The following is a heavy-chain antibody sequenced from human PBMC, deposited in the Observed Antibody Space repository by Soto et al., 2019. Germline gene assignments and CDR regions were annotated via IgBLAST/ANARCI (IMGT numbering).Heavy chain of an antibody. CDR2: FDSEEGKL. V-gene: IGHV1-24*01. Sequence: ASVKVSCKVSGYTLSELSMHWVRQAPGEGLEWVGGFDSEEGKLIYGQNFQGRFTMTEDTSTDTAYMELRSLRSDDTAIYYCATDPSYSGYDPFDYWGQGTLVTVSS. D-gene: IGHD5-12*01. CDR1: GYTLSELS. CDR3: ATDPSYSGYDPFDY. J-gene: IGHJ4*02.